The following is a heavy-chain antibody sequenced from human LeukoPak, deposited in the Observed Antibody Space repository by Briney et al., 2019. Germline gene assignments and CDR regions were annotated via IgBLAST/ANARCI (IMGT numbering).Heavy chain of an antibody. CDR1: GFTFSSYA. J-gene: IGHJ4*02. CDR2: ISGSGGST. V-gene: IGHV3-23*01. Sequence: PGGSLRLSCAASGFTFSSYAMSWVRRAPGKGLEWVSAISGSGGSTYYADSVKGRFTISRDNSKNTLYLQMNSLRAEDTAVYYCAKDWSDFWSGYYHPTPLDYWGQGTLVTVSS. CDR3: AKDWSDFWSGYYHPTPLDY. D-gene: IGHD3-3*01.